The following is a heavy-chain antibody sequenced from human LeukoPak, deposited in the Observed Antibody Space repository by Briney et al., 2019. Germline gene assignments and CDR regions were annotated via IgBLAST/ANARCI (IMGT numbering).Heavy chain of an antibody. J-gene: IGHJ4*02. D-gene: IGHD3-10*01. V-gene: IGHV3-30*14. CDR1: GFTFSSYA. CDR3: ARDPMYGSGSYYFFDY. Sequence: GGSLRLSCAASGFTFSSYAMHWVRQAPGKGLECVAVVFYDGNTKYYADSVKGRFTISRDNSKNTLYLQMNSLRTEDTALYYCARDPMYGSGSYYFFDYWGQGTLVTVSS. CDR2: VFYDGNTK.